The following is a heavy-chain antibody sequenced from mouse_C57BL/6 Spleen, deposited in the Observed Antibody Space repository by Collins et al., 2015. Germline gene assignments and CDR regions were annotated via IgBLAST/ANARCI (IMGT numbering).Heavy chain of an antibody. V-gene: IGHV2-4*01. CDR1: GFSLTSYG. Sequence: QVQLKQSGPGLVQPSQSLSITCTVSGFSLTSYGVHWVRQPPGKGLEWLGVIWSGGSTDYNAAFISRLSISKDNSKSQVFFKMNSLQADDTAIYYCAKKAQATQDYAMDYWGQGTSVTVSS. D-gene: IGHD3-2*02. CDR2: IWSGGST. J-gene: IGHJ4*01. CDR3: AKKAQATQDYAMDY.